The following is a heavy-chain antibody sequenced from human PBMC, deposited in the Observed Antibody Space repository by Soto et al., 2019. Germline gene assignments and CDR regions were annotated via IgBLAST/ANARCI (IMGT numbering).Heavy chain of an antibody. CDR2: ISAYNGNT. CDR1: GYTFTSYC. Sequence: GASVKGSCNASGYTFTSYCISWVRQAPGQGLEWMGWISAYNGNTNYAQKLQGRVTMTTDTSTSTAYMELRSLRSDDTAVYYCARDLKELRYFDWLLVMKYWGQGTLVTVSS. J-gene: IGHJ4*02. V-gene: IGHV1-18*01. CDR3: ARDLKELRYFDWLLVMKY. D-gene: IGHD3-9*01.